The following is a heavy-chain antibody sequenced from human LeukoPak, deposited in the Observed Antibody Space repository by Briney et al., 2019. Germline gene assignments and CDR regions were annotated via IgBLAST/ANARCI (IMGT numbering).Heavy chain of an antibody. Sequence: GGSLRLSCAASGFTFSSYSMNWVRQAPGKGLEWVSSISSSSSYIYYADSEKGLFTIPRDNAKNSLYLQMNSLRAEDTAVYYCAKDMCSSTSCYPPFYGGQGTLVTVSS. CDR1: GFTFSSYS. J-gene: IGHJ4*02. D-gene: IGHD2-2*01. V-gene: IGHV3-21*01. CDR2: ISSSSSYI. CDR3: AKDMCSSTSCYPPFY.